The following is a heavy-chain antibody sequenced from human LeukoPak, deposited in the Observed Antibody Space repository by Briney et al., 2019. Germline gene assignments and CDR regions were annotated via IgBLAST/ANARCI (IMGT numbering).Heavy chain of an antibody. CDR2: ISSSSSYI. Sequence: SGGSLRLSCAASGFTFSTYTMNWVRQAPGKGLEWVSSISSSSSYISYADSVKGRFTISRDNAKNSLYLQMNSLRAEDTAVYYCARASITMVRGELVYYFDFWGQGTLVTVSS. J-gene: IGHJ4*02. V-gene: IGHV3-21*01. CDR1: GFTFSTYT. D-gene: IGHD3-10*01. CDR3: ARASITMVRGELVYYFDF.